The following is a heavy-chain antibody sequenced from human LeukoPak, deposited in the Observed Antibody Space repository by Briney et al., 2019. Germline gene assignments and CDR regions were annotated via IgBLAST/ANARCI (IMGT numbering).Heavy chain of an antibody. CDR2: ISGSGGST. D-gene: IGHD4-17*01. V-gene: IGHV3-23*01. Sequence: GGTLRLSCAAPGFTFSSYGMSWVRQAPGKGLEWVSAISGSGGSTYYADSVKGRFTISRDNSKNTLYLQMNSLRAEDTAVYYCAKAYGDYFDYWGQGTLVTVSS. J-gene: IGHJ4*02. CDR3: AKAYGDYFDY. CDR1: GFTFSSYG.